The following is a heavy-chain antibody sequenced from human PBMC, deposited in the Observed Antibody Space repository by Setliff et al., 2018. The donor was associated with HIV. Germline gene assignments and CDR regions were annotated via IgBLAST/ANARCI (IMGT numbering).Heavy chain of an antibody. CDR3: ARLWSYDYVWGSYRPVDY. CDR1: GFTFSDYS. Sequence: GGSLRLSCVASGFTFSDYSMNWVRQTPGKGLEWISYISATGTIKYADSVKGRFTISRDNAKNTLYLQMNSLRAEDTGVYYCARLWSYDYVWGSYRPVDYWGRGTLVTVSS. CDR2: ISATGTI. V-gene: IGHV3-48*01. J-gene: IGHJ4*02. D-gene: IGHD3-16*02.